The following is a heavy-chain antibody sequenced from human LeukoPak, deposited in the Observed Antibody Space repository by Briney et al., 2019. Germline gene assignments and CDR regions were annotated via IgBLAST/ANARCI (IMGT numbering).Heavy chain of an antibody. V-gene: IGHV3-23*01. CDR2: ISGSGGST. CDR1: GFTFSSYA. Sequence: GGSLSLSCAASGFTFSSYAMSWVRQAPGKGLEWVSAISGSGGSTYYADSVRGRFTISRDNSKNTLYLQMNSLRAEDTAVYNGAKGRYSNGYPPDYWGQGTLVTVSS. CDR3: AKGRYSNGYPPDY. D-gene: IGHD5-18*01. J-gene: IGHJ4*02.